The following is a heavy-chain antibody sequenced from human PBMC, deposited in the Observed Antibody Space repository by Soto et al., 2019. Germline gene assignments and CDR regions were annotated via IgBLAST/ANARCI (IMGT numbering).Heavy chain of an antibody. CDR2: VYHNGTS. Sequence: TVSLTCVVSGGSIRSTNWWAWVRQTPGKGLEWIGEVYHNGTSNYNPSLKGRATISVDRSKDQVSLRLNSVIDADTAVYYCARDLDRYCSVTSCHAMDVWGQGTPVTVSS. CDR3: ARDLDRYCSVTSCHAMDV. J-gene: IGHJ6*02. V-gene: IGHV4-4*02. D-gene: IGHD2-15*01. CDR1: GGSIRSTNW.